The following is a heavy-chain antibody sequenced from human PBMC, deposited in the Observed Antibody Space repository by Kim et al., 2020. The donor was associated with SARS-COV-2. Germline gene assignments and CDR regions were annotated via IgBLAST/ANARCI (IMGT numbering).Heavy chain of an antibody. CDR3: AWGYQPPYFDY. J-gene: IGHJ4*02. D-gene: IGHD2-2*01. V-gene: IGHV3-30*03. Sequence: GGSLRLSCAASGFTFSSYGMHWVRQAPGKGLEWVAVISYDGSNKYYADSVKGRFTISRDNSKNTLYLQMNSLRAEDTAVYYCAWGYQPPYFDYWGQGTLVTVSS. CDR1: GFTFSSYG. CDR2: ISYDGSNK.